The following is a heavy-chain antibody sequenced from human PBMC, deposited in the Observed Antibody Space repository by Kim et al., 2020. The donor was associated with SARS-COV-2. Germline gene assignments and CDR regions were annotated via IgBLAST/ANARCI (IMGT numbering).Heavy chain of an antibody. V-gene: IGHV7-4-1*02. CDR2: INTNTGNP. Sequence: ASVKVSCKASGYTFTTYAINWVRQAPGQGLEWMGWINTNTGNPTYAQGFTGRFVFSLDSSVSTAYLQISSLKAEDSAVYYCVRDQAVAASFNWLDPWGLGTLVTVSS. CDR1: GYTFTTYA. J-gene: IGHJ5*02. D-gene: IGHD2-15*01. CDR3: VRDQAVAASFNWLDP.